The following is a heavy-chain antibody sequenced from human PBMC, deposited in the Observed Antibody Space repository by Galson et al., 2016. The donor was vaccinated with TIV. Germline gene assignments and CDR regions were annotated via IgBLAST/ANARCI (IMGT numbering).Heavy chain of an antibody. V-gene: IGHV3-9*01. CDR1: GFKFDEYA. D-gene: IGHD3-16*01. CDR3: VKAPVTTLITPNFDF. Sequence: SLRLSCAVSGFKFDEYAMHWVRQGPGKGLEWVSGISWKSRDIQYADSVKGRFTISRDDAKNFLYPQMNSLRPEDTALYYCVKAPVTTLITPNFDFWGQGTLVTVSS. J-gene: IGHJ4*02. CDR2: ISWKSRDI.